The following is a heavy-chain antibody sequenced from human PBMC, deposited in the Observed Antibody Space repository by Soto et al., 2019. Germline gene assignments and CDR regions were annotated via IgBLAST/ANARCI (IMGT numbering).Heavy chain of an antibody. Sequence: ASVKVSCKASGYTFTSYYMHWVRQAPGQGLEWMGIINPSGGSTSYAQKFQGRATMTRDTSTSTVYMELSSLRSEDTAVYYCARDLDIVVVPAAIKSGYYGMDVWGQGTTVTVSS. CDR2: INPSGGST. D-gene: IGHD2-2*02. V-gene: IGHV1-46*01. CDR3: ARDLDIVVVPAAIKSGYYGMDV. CDR1: GYTFTSYY. J-gene: IGHJ6*02.